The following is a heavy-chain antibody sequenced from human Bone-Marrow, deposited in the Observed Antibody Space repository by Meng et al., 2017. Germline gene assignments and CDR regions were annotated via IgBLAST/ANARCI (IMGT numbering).Heavy chain of an antibody. CDR1: GFTFSSYE. CDR2: ISYDGSNK. D-gene: IGHD6-19*01. CDR3: ARDLKSKAVAGTFDY. V-gene: IGHV3-30*04. Sequence: GESLKISCAASGFTFSSYEMNWVRQAPGKGLEWVAVISYDGSNKYYADSVKGRFTISRDNSKNTLYLQMNSLRAEDTAVYYCARDLKSKAVAGTFDYWGQGTLVTVSS. J-gene: IGHJ4*02.